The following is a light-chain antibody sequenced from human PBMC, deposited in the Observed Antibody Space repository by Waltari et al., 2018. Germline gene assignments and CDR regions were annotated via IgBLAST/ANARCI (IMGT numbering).Light chain of an antibody. CDR1: QIVSSY. J-gene: IGKJ4*01. CDR2: DAS. Sequence: EIVLTQSPATLSLSPGERATLSCRASQIVSSYLAWYQQKPGQAPRLLIYDASNRATGIPARFSGSGSGTDFTLTISSLEPEDFAVYYCQQRSNWPPVTFGGGTKVEIK. V-gene: IGKV3-11*01. CDR3: QQRSNWPPVT.